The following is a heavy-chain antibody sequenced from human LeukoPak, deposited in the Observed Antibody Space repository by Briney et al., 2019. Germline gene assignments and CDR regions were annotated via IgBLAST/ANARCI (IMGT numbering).Heavy chain of an antibody. CDR1: GFTFSSYG. Sequence: GGSLRLSCAASGFTFSSYGMHWVRQAPGKGLEWVAVIWYDGSNKYYADSVKGRFTISRDNSKNTLYLQMNSLRTEDTAVYYCARGAKRGSYVDYWGQGTLVTVSS. D-gene: IGHD3-16*01. CDR3: ARGAKRGSYVDY. CDR2: IWYDGSNK. J-gene: IGHJ4*02. V-gene: IGHV3-33*01.